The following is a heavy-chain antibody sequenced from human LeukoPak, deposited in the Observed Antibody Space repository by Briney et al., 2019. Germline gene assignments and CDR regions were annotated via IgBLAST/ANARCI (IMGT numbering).Heavy chain of an antibody. CDR1: GNSISSGYY. J-gene: IGHJ5*02. V-gene: IGHV4-38-2*02. D-gene: IGHD3-10*01. Sequence: SETLSLTCTVSGNSISSGYYWGWIRQPPGKGLEWIGGIYYSGNTYYNPSLKSRVTISVDTSKNQFSLKLTSVTAADTAVYYCARDRGFRSWFDPWGQGTLVTVSS. CDR3: ARDRGFRSWFDP. CDR2: IYYSGNT.